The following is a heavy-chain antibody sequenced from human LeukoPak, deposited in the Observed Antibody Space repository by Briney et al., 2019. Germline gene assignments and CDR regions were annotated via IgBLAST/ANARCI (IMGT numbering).Heavy chain of an antibody. CDR3: ATRVGADFDY. Sequence: GGSLRLSCAASGFTFSSYAIHWVRQAPGKGLEWVALISYDGGNKYYADSVKGRFTISRDNSKNTLYLQMNSLRAEDTAVYYCATRVGADFDYWGQGTLVTVSS. CDR1: GFTFSSYA. D-gene: IGHD1-26*01. V-gene: IGHV3-30*03. J-gene: IGHJ4*02. CDR2: ISYDGGNK.